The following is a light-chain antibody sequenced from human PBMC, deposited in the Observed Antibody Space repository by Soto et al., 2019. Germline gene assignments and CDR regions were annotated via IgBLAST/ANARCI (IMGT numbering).Light chain of an antibody. Sequence: EIVLTQSPCTLSLSPGERATLSCRASQTVGNNYLGWFQQKPDQTPRLLIYNAYIRAAGIPDRFSGSGSETDFTLAITRLEPEDFAVYYCHQYAYSPLTFGQGTRLEIK. J-gene: IGKJ5*01. CDR3: HQYAYSPLT. CDR2: NAY. CDR1: QTVGNNY. V-gene: IGKV3-20*01.